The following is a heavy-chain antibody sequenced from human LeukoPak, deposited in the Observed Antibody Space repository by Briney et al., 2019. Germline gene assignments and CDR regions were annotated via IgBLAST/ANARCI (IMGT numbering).Heavy chain of an antibody. CDR2: ISSSGSTI. J-gene: IGHJ3*02. CDR1: GFTFSDYY. V-gene: IGHV3-11*04. D-gene: IGHD2-21*01. CDR3: ARDRAILWWVDAFDI. Sequence: GGSLRLSCAASGFTFSDYYMSWIRRAPGKGLEWVSYISSSGSTIYYADSVKGRFTISRDNAKNSLYLQMNSLRAEDTAVYYCARDRAILWWVDAFDIWGQGTMVTVSS.